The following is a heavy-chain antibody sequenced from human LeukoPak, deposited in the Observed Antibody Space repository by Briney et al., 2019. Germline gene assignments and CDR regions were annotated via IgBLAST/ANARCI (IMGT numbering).Heavy chain of an antibody. J-gene: IGHJ3*02. Sequence: PSETLSLTCAVYGGSFSGYYWSWIRQPPGKGLEWIGEINHSGGTNYNPSLKSRVTVSVDTSKNQFSLKLSSVTAADTAVYYCASGDIVVVPAALSHAFDIWGQGTMVTVSS. V-gene: IGHV4-34*01. D-gene: IGHD2-2*01. CDR3: ASGDIVVVPAALSHAFDI. CDR2: INHSGGT. CDR1: GGSFSGYY.